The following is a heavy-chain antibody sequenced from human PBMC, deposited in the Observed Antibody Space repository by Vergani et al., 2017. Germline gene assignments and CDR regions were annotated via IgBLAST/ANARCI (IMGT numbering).Heavy chain of an antibody. CDR3: ARVKVVVISRDAFDI. J-gene: IGHJ3*02. Sequence: VQLLESGGGLVQPGGSLRLSCAASGFTFSSYAMSWVRQAPGKGLEWIGEINHSGSTNYNPSLKSRVTISVDTSKNQFSLKLSSVTAADTAVYYCARVKVVVISRDAFDIWGQGTMVTVSS. CDR2: INHSGST. V-gene: IGHV4-34*01. CDR1: GFTFSSYA. D-gene: IGHD3-22*01.